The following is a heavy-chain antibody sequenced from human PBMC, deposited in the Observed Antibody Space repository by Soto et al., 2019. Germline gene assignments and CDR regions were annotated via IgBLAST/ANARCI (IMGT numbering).Heavy chain of an antibody. V-gene: IGHV3-48*02. CDR3: ARVRLGNWNYKDY. CDR1: GFTFSSYS. J-gene: IGHJ4*02. D-gene: IGHD1-7*01. Sequence: PGGSLRLSCAASGFTFSSYSMNWVRQAPGKGLEWVSYISSSSSTIYYADSVKGRFTISRDNAKNSLYLQMSSLRDEDTAVYYCARVRLGNWNYKDYWGQGTLVTVSS. CDR2: ISSSSSTI.